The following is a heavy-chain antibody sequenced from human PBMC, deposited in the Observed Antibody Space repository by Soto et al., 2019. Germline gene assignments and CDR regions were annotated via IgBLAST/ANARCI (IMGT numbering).Heavy chain of an antibody. D-gene: IGHD3-22*01. CDR1: GFTFSRYS. CDR2: ISSSSSYI. J-gene: IGHJ4*02. Sequence: PGGSLRLSCAASGFTFSRYSMNWVRQAPGKGLEWVSSISSSSSYIYYADSVKGRFTISRDNAKNSLYLQMNSLRAEDTAVYYCARDGYYYDSSGYNWGQGTLVTVSS. V-gene: IGHV3-21*01. CDR3: ARDGYYYDSSGYN.